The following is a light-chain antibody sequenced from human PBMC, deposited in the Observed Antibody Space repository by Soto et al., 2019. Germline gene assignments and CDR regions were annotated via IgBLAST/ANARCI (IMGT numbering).Light chain of an antibody. CDR2: DAS. CDR1: QSVSSN. V-gene: IGKV3-11*01. J-gene: IGKJ4*01. Sequence: EIVLTQSPATLSLSPGERATLSCRASQSVSSNLAWYQQKPGQPPRLLIYDASNRATGIPARFSGSGSGTEFTLTISSLQSEDFAVYYCQQHSNWTSTFGGGTKVEIK. CDR3: QQHSNWTST.